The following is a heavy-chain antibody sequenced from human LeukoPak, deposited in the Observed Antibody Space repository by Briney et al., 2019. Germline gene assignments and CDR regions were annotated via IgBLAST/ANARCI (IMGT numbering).Heavy chain of an antibody. CDR1: GGFISSNY. CDR3: ARGTGGTAWHIDS. V-gene: IGHV4-59*01. J-gene: IGHJ4*02. D-gene: IGHD2-8*02. Sequence: PSETLSLTCTVSGGFISSNYWTWIRQPPGKGLEWIGYTSYSGSTNYNPSLRSRVTLSLDTSKNQFSLKVTSVTAADTAVYYCARGTGGTAWHIDSWGQGTLVTVSS. CDR2: TSYSGST.